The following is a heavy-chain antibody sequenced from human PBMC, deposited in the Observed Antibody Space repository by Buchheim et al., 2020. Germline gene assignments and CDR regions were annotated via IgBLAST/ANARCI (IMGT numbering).Heavy chain of an antibody. CDR3: AIVGRDGSSGWLFDY. Sequence: EVQLLESGGGLVQPGGSLRLSCAASGFTFSRYAMSWVRQAPGKGLEWVSAISGSGGSTYYADSVKGRFTISRDNSKNTLYLQMSSLRAADTAVYYCAIVGRDGSSGWLFDYWGQGTL. CDR2: ISGSGGST. D-gene: IGHD6-19*01. CDR1: GFTFSRYA. J-gene: IGHJ4*02. V-gene: IGHV3-23*01.